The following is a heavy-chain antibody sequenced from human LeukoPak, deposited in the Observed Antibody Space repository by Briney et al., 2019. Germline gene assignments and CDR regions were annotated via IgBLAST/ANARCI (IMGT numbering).Heavy chain of an antibody. D-gene: IGHD3-22*01. J-gene: IGHJ1*01. CDR1: GGTFSSYA. Sequence: SVKVSCKASGGTFSSYAISWVRQAPGQGLEWKGGIIPIFGTANYAQKFQGRVTITADESTSTAYMELSSLRSEDTAVYYCARNYYDSSGYYYVNFQHWGQGTLVTVSS. V-gene: IGHV1-69*13. CDR2: IIPIFGTA. CDR3: ARNYYDSSGYYYVNFQH.